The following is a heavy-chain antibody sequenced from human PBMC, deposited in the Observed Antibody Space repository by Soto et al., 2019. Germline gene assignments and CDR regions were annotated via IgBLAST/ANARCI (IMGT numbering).Heavy chain of an antibody. V-gene: IGHV1-69*12. CDR3: ARGEDRAQLGGSYYYIMDF. D-gene: IGHD3-10*01. J-gene: IGHJ6*01. CDR1: GGTFSTAA. CDR2: IMPIFRTA. Sequence: QVQVVQSGAEVKKPGSSVKVSCKTSGGTFSTAAISWVRQAPGQGLEWMGGIMPIFRTADYAQKFQGRVTITADESASTAYLELSSLRSEETSVYYCARGEDRAQLGGSYYYIMDFW.